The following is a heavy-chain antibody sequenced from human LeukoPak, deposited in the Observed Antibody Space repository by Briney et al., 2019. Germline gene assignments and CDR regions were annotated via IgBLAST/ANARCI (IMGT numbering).Heavy chain of an antibody. V-gene: IGHV3-15*01. Sequence: PGGSLRLSCAASGFTFSSYSMNWVRQTPGKGLEWVGRIKSKTDGGTTDYAAPVKGRFTISRDDSKNTLYLQMNSLKTEDTGVYYCSTDWRPNWGQGTLVTVSS. J-gene: IGHJ4*02. CDR2: IKSKTDGGTT. CDR1: GFTFSSYS. D-gene: IGHD3-3*01. CDR3: STDWRPN.